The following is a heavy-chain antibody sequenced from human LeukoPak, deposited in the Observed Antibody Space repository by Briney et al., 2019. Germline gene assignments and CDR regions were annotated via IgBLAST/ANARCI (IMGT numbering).Heavy chain of an antibody. CDR1: GFAFGSEA. Sequence: PGGSLRLSCAVSGFAFGSEAMSWVRQSPARGLEWVASISPGGGTTYYADYVKGRFTISRDNSKNSLFVQMNSLRAEDTAVYYCASTAELSYYDFWSGSVPLDYWGQGTLVTVSS. D-gene: IGHD3-3*01. CDR3: ASTAELSYYDFWSGSVPLDY. CDR2: ISPGGGTT. V-gene: IGHV3-23*01. J-gene: IGHJ4*02.